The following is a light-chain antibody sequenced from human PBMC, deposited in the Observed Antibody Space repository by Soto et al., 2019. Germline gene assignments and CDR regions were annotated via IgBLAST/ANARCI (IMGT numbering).Light chain of an antibody. CDR3: SSFTTSSTLV. Sequence: QSVLTQPASVSGSPVQPITISCTGTSSDVGSFDSVAWYQHNPGKAPKLMIYDVSNRPSGVSSRFSGSKSGNTASLSISGLQTEDEANYYCSSFTTSSTLVFGTGTKLTVL. CDR2: DVS. J-gene: IGLJ1*01. CDR1: SSDVGSFDS. V-gene: IGLV2-14*01.